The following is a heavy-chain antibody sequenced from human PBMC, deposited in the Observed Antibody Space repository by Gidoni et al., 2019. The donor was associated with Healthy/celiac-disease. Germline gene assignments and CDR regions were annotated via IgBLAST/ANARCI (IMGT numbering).Heavy chain of an antibody. V-gene: IGHV4-59*01. CDR2: IYYRGST. CDR1: SGSINIYY. Sequence: QVQLQESGPGLVKPSETLSLTCTVSSGSINIYYWSWIRQPPGKGLEWIGFIYYRGSTNNNPSLKSRVTMSVDTSKNQFSLRLTSVTAADTAVYYCAGSFTETTGYYYYYMDVWGKGTTVTVSS. CDR3: AGSFTETTGYYYYYMDV. J-gene: IGHJ6*03. D-gene: IGHD4-17*01.